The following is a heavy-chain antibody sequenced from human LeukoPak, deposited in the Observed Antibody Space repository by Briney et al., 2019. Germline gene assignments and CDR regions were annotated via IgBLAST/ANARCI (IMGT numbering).Heavy chain of an antibody. J-gene: IGHJ4*02. V-gene: IGHV4-39*01. CDR3: VDDSTGYYYFDY. CDR1: GDSIRQRSYY. Sequence: PSETLSLTCSVSGDSIRQRSYYWGWIRQPPGKGLEWIGSIYYSGSTYYNSSLKSRVTISIDTSKSQLSLNLTSVTAADTAVYFCVDDSTGYYYFDYWGQGTLVTVSS. D-gene: IGHD3-9*01. CDR2: IYYSGST.